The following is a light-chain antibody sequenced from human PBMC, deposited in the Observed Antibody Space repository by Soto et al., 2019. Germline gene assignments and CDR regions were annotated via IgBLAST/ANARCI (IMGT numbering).Light chain of an antibody. CDR1: QSFSTW. J-gene: IGKJ4*01. CDR3: QQYNSNPLT. Sequence: DIQMTQSPSTLSASVGDRVTITCRASQSFSTWFAWYQQKPGKAPNLLIYKTSILESGVPSRFSGSGSGTEFPLTISSLQPDDFATYYCQQYNSNPLTFGGGTKVEIK. V-gene: IGKV1-5*03. CDR2: KTS.